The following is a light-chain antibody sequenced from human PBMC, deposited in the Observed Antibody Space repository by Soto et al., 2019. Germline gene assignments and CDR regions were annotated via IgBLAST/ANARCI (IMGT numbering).Light chain of an antibody. V-gene: IGLV9-49*01. CDR2: VGTGGIVG. J-gene: IGLJ1*01. CDR3: GADHGSGSNFVYV. CDR1: SGYSNYK. Sequence: QAVVTQPPSASASLGASVTLTCTLSSGYSNYKVDWYQQRPGKGPRFVMRVGTGGIVGSKGDGIPDRFSVLGSGLNRFLTIKNIQEDDESDYHCGADHGSGSNFVYVFGTGTKVTVL.